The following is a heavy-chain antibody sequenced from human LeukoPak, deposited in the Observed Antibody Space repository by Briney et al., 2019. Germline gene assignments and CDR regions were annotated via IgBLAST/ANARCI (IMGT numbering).Heavy chain of an antibody. J-gene: IGHJ5*02. V-gene: IGHV1-69*13. CDR2: IIPIFGTT. CDR3: ARDLTMARGARYRPYNWFDP. CDR1: RGTFSNYA. D-gene: IGHD3-10*01. Sequence: ASVKVSCKASRGTFSNYAISWVRQAPGQGLEWMGGIIPIFGTTSYAQKFQGRVTISADESTSTAYMELSRLRSEDTAVYYCARDLTMARGARYRPYNWFDPWGQGTLVTVSS.